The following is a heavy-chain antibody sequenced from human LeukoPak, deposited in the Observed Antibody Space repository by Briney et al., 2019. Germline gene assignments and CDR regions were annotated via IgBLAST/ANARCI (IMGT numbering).Heavy chain of an antibody. Sequence: SETLSLTCTVSGVSISSDYWSWIRQPPGKGLEWIGYMYNNGNTNYNPSLKNRVSISVDMSKNQFSLKVSSVTAADTAVYYCSRGDYFSGSNYWGQGTLVTVSS. CDR3: SRGDYFSGSNY. V-gene: IGHV4-59*01. J-gene: IGHJ4*02. D-gene: IGHD2/OR15-2a*01. CDR1: GVSISSDY. CDR2: MYNNGNT.